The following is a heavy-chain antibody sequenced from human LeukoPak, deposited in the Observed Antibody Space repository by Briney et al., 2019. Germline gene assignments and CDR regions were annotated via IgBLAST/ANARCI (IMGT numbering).Heavy chain of an antibody. CDR1: GGSISSSSYS. CDR2: IYYSGST. Sequence: SETLSLTCTVSGGSISSSSYSWGWIRQPPGKGLEWIGSIYYSGSTYYNPSLKSRVTISVDTSKNQFSLKLSSVTAADTAVYYCARHVRTRGIAVAGSPGWFDPWGQGTLVTVSS. V-gene: IGHV4-39*01. J-gene: IGHJ5*02. D-gene: IGHD6-19*01. CDR3: ARHVRTRGIAVAGSPGWFDP.